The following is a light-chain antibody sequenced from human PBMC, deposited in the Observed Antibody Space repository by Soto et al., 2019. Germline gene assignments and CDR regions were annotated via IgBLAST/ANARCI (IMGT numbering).Light chain of an antibody. CDR3: QQSYSTPPT. J-gene: IGKJ1*01. Sequence: DIQMTQSPSSLSASVGDRVTITCRASQSINSYLNWYQQKPGKAPKLLIYAASSLQSGVPSRFSGSGSGTDFTLTISNLQPEDFATYYCQQSYSTPPTFSQGTKVEIK. CDR2: AAS. V-gene: IGKV1-39*01. CDR1: QSINSY.